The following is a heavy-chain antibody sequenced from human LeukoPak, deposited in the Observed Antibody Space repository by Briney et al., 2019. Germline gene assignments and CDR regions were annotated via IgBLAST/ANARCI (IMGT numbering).Heavy chain of an antibody. J-gene: IGHJ4*02. CDR1: GGSISSSSYY. CDR2: IYYSGST. V-gene: IGHV4-39*07. Sequence: SETLSLTCTVSGGSISSSSYYWGWIRQPPGKGLEWIGSIYYSGSTYYNPSLKSRVTISVDTSKNQFSLKLSSVTAADTAVYYCARGGGYLYYFDYWGQGTLVTVSS. CDR3: ARGGGYLYYFDY. D-gene: IGHD5-12*01.